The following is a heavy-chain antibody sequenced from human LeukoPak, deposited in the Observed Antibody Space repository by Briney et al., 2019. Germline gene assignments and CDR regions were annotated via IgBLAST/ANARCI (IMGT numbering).Heavy chain of an antibody. CDR1: GVSVSSGSYY. CDR2: IYYSGST. D-gene: IGHD1-26*01. Sequence: SETLSLTCTVSGVSVSSGSYYWSWIRQPPGKGLEWIGYIYYSGSTNYNPSLKSRVTISVDTSKNQFSLKLSSVTAADTAVYYCARESGDGFVDYWGQGTLVTVSS. J-gene: IGHJ4*02. V-gene: IGHV4-61*01. CDR3: ARESGDGFVDY.